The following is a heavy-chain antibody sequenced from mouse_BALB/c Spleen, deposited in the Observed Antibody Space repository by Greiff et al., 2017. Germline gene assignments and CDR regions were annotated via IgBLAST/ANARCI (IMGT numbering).Heavy chain of an antibody. V-gene: IGHV6-6*02. CDR2: IRLKSNNYAT. Sequence: EVKVEESGGGLVQPGGSMKLSCVASGFTFSNYWMNWVRQSPEKGLEWVAEIRLKSNNYATHYAESVKGRFTISRDDSKSSVYLQMNNLRAEDTGIYYCTRDLDGGFAYWGQGTLVTVSA. CDR1: GFTFSNYW. J-gene: IGHJ3*01. CDR3: TRDLDGGFAY.